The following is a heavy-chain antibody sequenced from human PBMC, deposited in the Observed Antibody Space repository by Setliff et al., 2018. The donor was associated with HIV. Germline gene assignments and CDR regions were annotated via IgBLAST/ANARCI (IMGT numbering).Heavy chain of an antibody. CDR2: IYHSEYT. D-gene: IGHD2-2*01. V-gene: IGHV4-4*02. CDR1: GGSISSDNW. CDR3: ARGHCGGTNCYGVDYYGMDV. J-gene: IGHJ6*02. Sequence: SETLSLTCAVSGGSISSDNWWTWVRQAPGKGLEWIGEIYHSEYTNYNPSLKSRVSMSVDKSKNQFSVKLTSVTAADTAVYYCARGHCGGTNCYGVDYYGMDVWGQGTTVTVSS.